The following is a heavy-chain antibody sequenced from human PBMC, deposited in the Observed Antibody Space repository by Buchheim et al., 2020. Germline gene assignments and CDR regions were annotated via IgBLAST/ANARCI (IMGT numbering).Heavy chain of an antibody. J-gene: IGHJ6*02. Sequence: QVQLQQWGAGLLKPSETLSLTCAVYGGSFSGYYWSWIRQPPGKGLEWIGYIYYSGSTYYNPSLKSRFTISVDTSKNQFSLKLSSVTATDTAVYYCARAYNKYEFWSGYYTTSYYYYYYGMDVWGQGTT. D-gene: IGHD3-3*01. V-gene: IGHV4-34*01. CDR3: ARAYNKYEFWSGYYTTSYYYYYYGMDV. CDR1: GGSFSGYY. CDR2: IYYSGST.